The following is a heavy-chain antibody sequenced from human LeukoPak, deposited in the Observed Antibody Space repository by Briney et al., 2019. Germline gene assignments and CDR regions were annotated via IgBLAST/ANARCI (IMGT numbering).Heavy chain of an antibody. V-gene: IGHV3-11*04. D-gene: IGHD3-10*01. Sequence: GGSLRLSCAASGFTFSDYHMNWVRQAPGKGLEWVSYISGSGNTIYYEDSVRGRFTTSRDNAKNSLYLQMNSLRAEDTAVYFCARDPGITMVRGIIPYYYYYMDVWGTGTTVTVSS. CDR1: GFTFSDYH. CDR3: ARDPGITMVRGIIPYYYYYMDV. CDR2: ISGSGNTI. J-gene: IGHJ6*03.